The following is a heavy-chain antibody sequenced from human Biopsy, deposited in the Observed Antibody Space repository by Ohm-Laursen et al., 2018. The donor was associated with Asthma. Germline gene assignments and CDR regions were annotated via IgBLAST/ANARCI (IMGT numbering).Heavy chain of an antibody. CDR2: IYYSGTT. J-gene: IGHJ6*02. V-gene: IGHV4-39*01. Sequence: SETLSLTCRLSSGSGGYMRSGNYYWGWIRQPPGKGLEWIGSIYYSGTTYYNPSLESRVTVSEDTSKNQFSLKLTSVTAADTAVYYCVRGSSSWHHGPFHYYYGLDVWGQGTTATVSS. CDR3: VRGSSSWHHGPFHYYYGLDV. CDR1: GGYMRSGNYY. D-gene: IGHD6-13*01.